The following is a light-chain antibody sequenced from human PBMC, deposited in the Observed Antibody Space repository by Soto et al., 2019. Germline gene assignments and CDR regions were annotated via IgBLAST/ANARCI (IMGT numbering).Light chain of an antibody. CDR3: MQALQTPIT. Sequence: DIVMTQSPLSLPVTPGEPASISCSSSQSRLHSNGYNYLVWYLQKPGQSPQLLIYLGSNRASGVPDRFSGSGSGTDFTLTISRVEAEDVGSYYCMQALQTPITFGPGTKVHIK. CDR1: QSRLHSNGYNY. J-gene: IGKJ3*01. V-gene: IGKV2-28*01. CDR2: LGS.